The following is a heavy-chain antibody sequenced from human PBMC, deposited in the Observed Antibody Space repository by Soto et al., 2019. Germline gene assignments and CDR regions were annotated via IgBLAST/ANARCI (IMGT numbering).Heavy chain of an antibody. Sequence: EVQLVESGGGLVKPGGSLRLSCAASGFTFSSYSMIWVRQAPGKGLEWVSSITSSTSYIYSADSVKGRFTISRDNAKNSLYLQMNSLRAEDTAVYYCARFGSGYHLDYWGQGTLVTVSS. CDR3: ARFGSGYHLDY. J-gene: IGHJ4*02. CDR1: GFTFSSYS. CDR2: ITSSTSYI. V-gene: IGHV3-21*01. D-gene: IGHD2-2*01.